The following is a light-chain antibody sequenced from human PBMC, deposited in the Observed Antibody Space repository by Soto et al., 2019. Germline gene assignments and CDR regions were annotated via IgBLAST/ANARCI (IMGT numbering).Light chain of an antibody. V-gene: IGLV2-23*03. CDR3: SSYAGSSTFVV. Sequence: QSALTQPASVSGSPGQSITISCTGTSSDVGNYNLVSWYQQHPGKAPRLMIYEGSKRPSGVSNRFSGSKSGNTASLTISGLQAEDEADYDCSSYAGSSTFVVFGGGTKVTVL. CDR1: SSDVGNYNL. J-gene: IGLJ2*01. CDR2: EGS.